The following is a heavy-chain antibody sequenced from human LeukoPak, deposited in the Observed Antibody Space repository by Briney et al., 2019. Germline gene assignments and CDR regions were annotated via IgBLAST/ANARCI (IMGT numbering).Heavy chain of an antibody. J-gene: IGHJ4*02. V-gene: IGHV4-59*01. CDR3: GRVGPVSTSDWGAITGS. D-gene: IGHD5/OR15-5a*01. CDR1: GFSISSLS. Sequence: SETLSLTCSVAGFSISSLSGGWVRQPPGKGLEWIGYISYSGNTNYNPSLKSRVAMSVDTSSNEYSLELRSVTPANTAVYYCGRVGPVSTSDWGAITGSWGRGSMVTVSS. CDR2: ISYSGNT.